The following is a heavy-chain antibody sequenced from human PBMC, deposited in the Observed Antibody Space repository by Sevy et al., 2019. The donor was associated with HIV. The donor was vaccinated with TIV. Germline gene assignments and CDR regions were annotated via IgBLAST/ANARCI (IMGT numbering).Heavy chain of an antibody. CDR1: GFTFTSSA. J-gene: IGHJ4*02. CDR2: IVVGSGNT. V-gene: IGHV1-58*01. CDR3: AATTSAAAGTGVEWFDY. Sequence: SVKVSCKASGFTFTSSAVQWVRQARGQRLEWIGWIVVGSGNTNYAQKFQERVTITRNMSTSTAYMELSSLRSEDTAVYYCAATTSAAAGTGVEWFDYWGQGPLVTVSS. D-gene: IGHD6-13*01.